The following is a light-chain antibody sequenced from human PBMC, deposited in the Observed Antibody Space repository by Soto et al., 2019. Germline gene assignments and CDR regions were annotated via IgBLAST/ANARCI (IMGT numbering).Light chain of an antibody. CDR1: QSVSSSY. V-gene: IGKV3-20*01. CDR3: QQYGSSTGIT. J-gene: IGKJ5*01. Sequence: ELVLTQAPGTLSLSPGERATLSCRASQSVSSSYLAWYQQKPGQAPRLLIYGASSRATGIPDRFSGSGSGTDFTLIISRLEPEDFAVSYCQQYGSSTGITFGQGTRLEIK. CDR2: GAS.